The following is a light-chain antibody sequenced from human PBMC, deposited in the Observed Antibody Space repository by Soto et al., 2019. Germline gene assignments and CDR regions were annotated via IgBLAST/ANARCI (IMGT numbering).Light chain of an antibody. Sequence: GDRVTITCRASQSINSWLAWYQQKPGKAPTLLIYAASNLQSGVPSRFSGSGSGTDFTLTISSLQPEDFATYYCLQDYNYPPTFGQGTKVDIK. CDR2: AAS. J-gene: IGKJ1*01. CDR3: LQDYNYPPT. V-gene: IGKV1-6*01. CDR1: QSINSW.